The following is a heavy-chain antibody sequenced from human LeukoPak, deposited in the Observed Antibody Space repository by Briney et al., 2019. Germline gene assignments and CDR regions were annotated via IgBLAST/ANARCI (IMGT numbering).Heavy chain of an antibody. CDR2: FDPEDGET. V-gene: IGHV1-24*01. CDR1: GYTLTELS. J-gene: IGHJ6*02. Sequence: ASGKVSCKVSGYTLTELSMHWVRQAPGKGLEGGGGFDPEDGETIYAQTFPGRVTMTEDTSTPTAYMELSSLRSEDTAVYYCATGRRDTVTEGYYYYYGMDVWGQGTTVTVSS. CDR3: ATGRRDTVTEGYYYYYGMDV. D-gene: IGHD4-17*01.